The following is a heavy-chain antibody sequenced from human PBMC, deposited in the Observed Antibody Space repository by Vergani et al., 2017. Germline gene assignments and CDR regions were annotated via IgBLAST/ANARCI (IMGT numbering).Heavy chain of an antibody. V-gene: IGHV1-2*02. CDR3: AREKEMATIGDFDF. J-gene: IGHJ4*02. Sequence: QVQLVQSGAEVKKPGASVKVSCKASGYTFNGYYMHWVRQAPGQGLEWVGWINPNSGGTNYAQKFQGRVTMTRDTSISTSYMELSRLRSDDTAVYYCAREKEMATIGDFDFWGQGTLVTVSS. CDR2: INPNSGGT. D-gene: IGHD5-24*01. CDR1: GYTFNGYY.